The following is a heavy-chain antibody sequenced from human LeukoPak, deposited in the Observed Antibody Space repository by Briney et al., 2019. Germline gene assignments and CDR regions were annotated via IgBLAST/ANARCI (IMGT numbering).Heavy chain of an antibody. J-gene: IGHJ6*02. CDR3: ARGMVVGANNDYYYGMDV. Sequence: ASLRVSCKASRYTFTIYSISWGRHTPGQGLWWMGWISAYKDNTNYAQKLQGRVNMTKDTSTSTAYMELRSLRSDDKAVNYCARGMVVGANNDYYYGMDVWGQGTTVTVSS. D-gene: IGHD2-15*01. CDR2: ISAYKDNT. CDR1: RYTFTIYS. V-gene: IGHV1-18*01.